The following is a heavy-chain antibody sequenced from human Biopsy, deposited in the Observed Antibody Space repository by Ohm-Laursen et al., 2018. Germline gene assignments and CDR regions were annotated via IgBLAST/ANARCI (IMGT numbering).Heavy chain of an antibody. Sequence: TLSLTCPVSGDSIARYYWTWIRQSPGKGLEWIAYIYYSGRPNYNPCLKGRVVISVDRSRNQFFLKLTSATAADTAIYYCARVDRYNFDHYIMDAWGRGTTVTVSS. CDR3: ARVDRYNFDHYIMDA. D-gene: IGHD1-20*01. CDR2: IYYSGRP. J-gene: IGHJ6*02. CDR1: GDSIARYY. V-gene: IGHV4-59*01.